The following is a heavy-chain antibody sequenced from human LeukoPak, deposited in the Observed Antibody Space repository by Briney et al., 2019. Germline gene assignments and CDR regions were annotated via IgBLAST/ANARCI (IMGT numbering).Heavy chain of an antibody. J-gene: IGHJ5*02. CDR1: GYTFTSYG. CDR2: ISAYSGNT. Sequence: ASVKVSCKASGYTFTSYGISWVRQAPGQGLEWMGWISAYSGNTNYAQKLQGRVTMTTDTSTSTAYMELRSLRSDDTAVYYCARDRPYSSGWYGVNWFDPWGQGTLVTVSS. CDR3: ARDRPYSSGWYGVNWFDP. V-gene: IGHV1-18*01. D-gene: IGHD6-19*01.